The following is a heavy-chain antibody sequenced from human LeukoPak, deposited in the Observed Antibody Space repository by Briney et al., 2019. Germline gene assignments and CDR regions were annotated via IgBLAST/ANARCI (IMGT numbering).Heavy chain of an antibody. D-gene: IGHD2-2*01. CDR2: ISFHGSTK. V-gene: IGHV3-30*04. CDR3: ARDSVPGPSSMNFDY. J-gene: IGHJ4*02. Sequence: PGGSLRLSCAASGFTFSSYAIHWVRQAPGNGLEWVAVISFHGSTKYYADSVKGRFTISRDNSQNTLFLQMSNLRAEDTAVYYCARDSVPGPSSMNFDYWGQGTLVTVSS. CDR1: GFTFSSYA.